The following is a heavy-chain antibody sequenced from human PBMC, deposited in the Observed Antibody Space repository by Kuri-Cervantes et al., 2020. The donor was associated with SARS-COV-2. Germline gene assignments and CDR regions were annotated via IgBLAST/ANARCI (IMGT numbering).Heavy chain of an antibody. CDR2: IRYDGSNK. CDR3: AKSDWFDP. Sequence: GESLKISCAASGFTFSSYGMHWVRQAPGKGPEWVAFIRYDGSNKYYADSVKGRFTISRDNSKNTLYLQMNSLRADDTAVYYCAKSDWFDPWGQGTLVTVSS. J-gene: IGHJ5*02. CDR1: GFTFSSYG. V-gene: IGHV3-30*02.